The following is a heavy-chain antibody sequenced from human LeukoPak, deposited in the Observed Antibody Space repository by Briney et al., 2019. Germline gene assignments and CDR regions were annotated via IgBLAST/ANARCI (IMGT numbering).Heavy chain of an antibody. CDR2: IYTRGTT. J-gene: IGHJ6*03. V-gene: IGHV4-61*09. Sequence: SQTLSLTCTVSGGSIRSGSYYWSWIRQPAGKGLEWIGHIYTRGTTNYNPSVKSRVTVSLDTSKNQISLKLSSVTAADTAIYYCARVYTVMGATTVDHYHYYMDVWGEGTTVTVSS. CDR3: ARVYTVMGATTVDHYHYYMDV. D-gene: IGHD5-18*01. CDR1: GGSIRSGSYY.